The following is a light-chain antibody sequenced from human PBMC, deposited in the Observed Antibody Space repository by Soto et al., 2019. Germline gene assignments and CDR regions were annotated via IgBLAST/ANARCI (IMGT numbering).Light chain of an antibody. CDR3: QTYGNFWT. J-gene: IGKJ1*01. Sequence: TVLTQSPGTLSLSPGERATLSCRASQNVSSNLLVWSPQPPGQAPRPLIYGASSRATGIPDRFSGSGSGTGFSLTIRRLGPEDSAGYHCQTYGNFWTFGQGTKVEIK. CDR2: GAS. CDR1: QNVSSNL. V-gene: IGKV3-20*01.